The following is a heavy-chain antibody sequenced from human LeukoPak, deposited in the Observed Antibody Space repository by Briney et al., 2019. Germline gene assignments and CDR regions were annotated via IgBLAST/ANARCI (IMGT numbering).Heavy chain of an antibody. J-gene: IGHJ4*02. Sequence: SETLSLTCAVCGGSFNSYYWLWVRQTPGKGRERSGQISHRGDLLHYNPSLKSRVTISVDSSKNQFSLRLTPVPAADTGVYYCARVPDITARPCDSWGPGTRVTVS. CDR2: ISHRGDL. CDR3: ARVPDITARPCDS. V-gene: IGHV4-34*01. CDR1: GGSFNSYY. D-gene: IGHD1-1*01.